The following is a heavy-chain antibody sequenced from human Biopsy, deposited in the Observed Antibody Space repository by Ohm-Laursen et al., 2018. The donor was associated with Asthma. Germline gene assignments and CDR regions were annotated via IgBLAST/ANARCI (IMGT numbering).Heavy chain of an antibody. Sequence: SSLRLSCTASRFTYEMHWVRQAPGKGLEWVAVISYDGSSIYYADSVKGRFTISRDNSKNTLSLQMNSLTAEDMAVYYCAREGVAGTHIEDWGQGTLVTVSS. CDR2: ISYDGSSI. V-gene: IGHV3-30-3*01. D-gene: IGHD6-19*01. J-gene: IGHJ4*02. CDR3: AREGVAGTHIED. CDR1: RFTYE.